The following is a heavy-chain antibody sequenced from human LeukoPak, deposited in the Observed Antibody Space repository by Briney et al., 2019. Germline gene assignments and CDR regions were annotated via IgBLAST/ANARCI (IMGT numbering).Heavy chain of an antibody. D-gene: IGHD3-22*01. J-gene: IGHJ4*02. CDR1: GFTFSGSA. CDR2: IRSKANSYAT. V-gene: IGHV3-73*01. CDR3: TGYYDSSGFYPFDY. Sequence: TGGSLKLSCAASGFTFSGSAMHWVPQTSGKGLGWVGRIRSKANSYATAYAASVKGRFTISRDDSKNTAYLQMNSLKTEDTAVYYCTGYYDSSGFYPFDYRGQGTLVTVSS.